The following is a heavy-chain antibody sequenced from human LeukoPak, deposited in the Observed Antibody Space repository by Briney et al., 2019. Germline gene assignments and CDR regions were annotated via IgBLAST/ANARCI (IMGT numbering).Heavy chain of an antibody. Sequence: SVKVSCKASGGIFNSYGISWVRQAPGQGLEWMGRIIPILGIVSYAQKFQGRVTITADKSTSTAYMELSSLRSEDSAVYYCARLVVTAIPVLDSWGLGTLVTVSS. CDR2: IIPILGIV. D-gene: IGHD2-21*02. CDR1: GGIFNSYG. J-gene: IGHJ4*02. V-gene: IGHV1-69*04. CDR3: ARLVVTAIPVLDS.